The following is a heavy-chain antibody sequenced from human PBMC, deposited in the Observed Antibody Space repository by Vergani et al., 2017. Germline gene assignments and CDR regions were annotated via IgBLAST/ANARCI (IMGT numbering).Heavy chain of an antibody. D-gene: IGHD1-26*01. CDR1: RDSTSGGRYY. CDR3: ARSSMGTTVFDY. Sequence: QVQLQESGPGLVKPSQTLSLTCTVPRDSTSGGRYYWSWIRQPAGKGLEWIGRIYTSGSANYNPSLKSRVTISVNTSKNQFSLNLSSVTAADTAVYYCARSSMGTTVFDYWGQGILVTVSS. CDR2: IYTSGSA. V-gene: IGHV4-61*02. J-gene: IGHJ4*02.